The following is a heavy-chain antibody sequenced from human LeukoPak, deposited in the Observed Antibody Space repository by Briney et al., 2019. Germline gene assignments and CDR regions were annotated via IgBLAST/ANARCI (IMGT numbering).Heavy chain of an antibody. V-gene: IGHV3-30*02. CDR1: GFILNSYG. CDR3: AKDGRNWSFDS. D-gene: IGHD1-1*01. Sequence: PGGSLRLSCAASGFILNSYGMHWVRQAPGKGLEWVAFIWYDGTNQYYTDSVKGRFTISRDNSRGTLYLQMSSLRAEDTAVYYCAKDGRNWSFDSWGQGTLVTVSS. J-gene: IGHJ4*02. CDR2: IWYDGTNQ.